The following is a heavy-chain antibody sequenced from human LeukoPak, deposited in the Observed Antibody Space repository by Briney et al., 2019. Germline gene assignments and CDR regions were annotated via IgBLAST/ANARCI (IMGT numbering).Heavy chain of an antibody. CDR1: GFSFASYE. J-gene: IGHJ4*02. CDR2: ISSDGHVE. V-gene: IGHV3-48*03. CDR3: ARDTLNGPFVISLDY. Sequence: GGSLRLSCAASGFSFASYEMNCVRQAPGKGLEWVSHISSDGHVERYVDSVRGRFTMSRDNAKDLLFLQMNGLRAEDTAVYYSARDTLNGPFVISLDYWGQGALVTVSS. D-gene: IGHD3-9*01.